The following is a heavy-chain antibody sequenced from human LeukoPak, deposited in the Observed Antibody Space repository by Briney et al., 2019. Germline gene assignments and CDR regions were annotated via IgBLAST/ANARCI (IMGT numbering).Heavy chain of an antibody. CDR3: ARGTLLWFGELLSPFDY. J-gene: IGHJ4*02. D-gene: IGHD3-10*01. V-gene: IGHV1-2*04. CDR2: INPNSGGT. CDR1: GYTFTVYY. Sequence: EASVKVSCKASGYTFTVYYMHWVRQAPGQGLEWMGWINPNSGGTNYAQKFQGWVTMTRDTSISTAYMELSRLRSDDTAVYYCARGTLLWFGELLSPFDYWGQGTLVTVSS.